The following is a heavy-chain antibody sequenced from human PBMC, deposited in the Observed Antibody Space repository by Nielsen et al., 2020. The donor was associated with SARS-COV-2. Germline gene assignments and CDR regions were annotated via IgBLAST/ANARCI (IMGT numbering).Heavy chain of an antibody. CDR3: ASDLQWPIDY. D-gene: IGHD6-19*01. Sequence: GESLKISCAASGFTFANHWMTWVRQAPGKGLERVANIKQDGSEKYFVDSVQGRFTISRDNAKNSLYLQMNSLRDEDTAVYYCASDLQWPIDYWGQGTLVTVSS. J-gene: IGHJ4*02. CDR1: GFTFANHW. V-gene: IGHV3-7*01. CDR2: IKQDGSEK.